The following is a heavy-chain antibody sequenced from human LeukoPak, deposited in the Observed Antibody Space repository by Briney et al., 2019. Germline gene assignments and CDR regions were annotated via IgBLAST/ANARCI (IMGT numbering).Heavy chain of an antibody. V-gene: IGHV4-30-4*01. Sequence: SQTLSLTGTVSGGSISSGDYYWSWIRQPPGKGLEWIGYIYYSGSTYYNPSLKSRVTISVDTSKNQFSLKLSSVTAADTAVYYCARESSGEYYFDYWGQGTLVTVSS. CDR2: IYYSGST. D-gene: IGHD3-10*01. CDR1: GGSISSGDYY. J-gene: IGHJ4*02. CDR3: ARESSGEYYFDY.